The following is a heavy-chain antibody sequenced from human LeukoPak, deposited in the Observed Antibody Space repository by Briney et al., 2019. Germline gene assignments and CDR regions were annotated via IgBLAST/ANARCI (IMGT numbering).Heavy chain of an antibody. J-gene: IGHJ3*02. CDR1: GFTFTRFG. CDR2: IRHNGNDK. Sequence: GGSLRLSCAASGFTFTRFGMQWVRRAPGKGLEWVTSIRHNGNDKYYADSVKGRFTIPRDNSKNTLFLQMNSLRTEDTAVYYCAKDRSPEQWLVVNAFDIWGQGTMVTASS. V-gene: IGHV3-30*02. CDR3: AKDRSPEQWLVVNAFDI. D-gene: IGHD6-19*01.